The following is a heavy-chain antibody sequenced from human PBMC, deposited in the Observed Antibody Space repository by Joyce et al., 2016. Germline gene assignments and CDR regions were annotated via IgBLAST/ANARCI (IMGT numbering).Heavy chain of an antibody. CDR1: GFTFSNHG. D-gene: IGHD3-10*01. V-gene: IGHV3-30*18. J-gene: IGHJ4*02. CDR2: SSHDGNIK. Sequence: QVQLVESGGAVVQPGRSLRLSCAASGFTFSNHGMHWVRQGPGKGVECVAVSSHDGNIKYYADSVKGRFTVSSDNSKNTLYLEMNSLRPEDTALYYCAKEFGGSGTYYMSYSDYWGQGTLVTVSS. CDR3: AKEFGGSGTYYMSYSDY.